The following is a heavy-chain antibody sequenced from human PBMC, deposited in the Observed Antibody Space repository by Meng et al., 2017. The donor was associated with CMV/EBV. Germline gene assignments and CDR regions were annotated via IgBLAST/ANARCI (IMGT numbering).Heavy chain of an antibody. CDR2: IIPIFGTA. CDR1: GGTFSSYA. D-gene: IGHD2-8*01. Sequence: SVKVSCKASGGTFSSYAISWVRQAPGQGLEWMGGIIPIFGTANYAQKFQGRVTITTDESKSTAYMELSSLKSEDTAVYYCARRKLVGYCTNGVCPGWFDPWGQGTLVTVSS. V-gene: IGHV1-69*05. J-gene: IGHJ5*02. CDR3: ARRKLVGYCTNGVCPGWFDP.